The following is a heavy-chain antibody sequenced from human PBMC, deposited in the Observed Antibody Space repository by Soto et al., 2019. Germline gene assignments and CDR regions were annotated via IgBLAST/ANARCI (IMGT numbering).Heavy chain of an antibody. CDR2: TYYRSKWYN. D-gene: IGHD6-13*01. CDR1: GDSVSSNSAA. Sequence: QVQLQQSGPGLVKPSQTLSLTCAISGDSVSSNSAAWNWIRQSPSRGLEWLGRTYYRSKWYNDYAVSVKSRITINPDTSKNQFSLQLNSVTPEDTAVYYCARSARLDWSSSWPRAGWFDPWGQGTLVTVSS. CDR3: ARSARLDWSSSWPRAGWFDP. V-gene: IGHV6-1*01. J-gene: IGHJ5*02.